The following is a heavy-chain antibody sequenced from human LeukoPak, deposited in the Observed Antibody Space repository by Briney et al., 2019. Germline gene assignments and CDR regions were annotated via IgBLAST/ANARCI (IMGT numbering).Heavy chain of an antibody. J-gene: IGHJ4*02. Sequence: GGSLRLSCAASGFSFSSFAMHWVCQAPGKGLEWVTVISFDGSDKFYTDSVKGRFTISRENSKNTLYLQMNNLTAEDTAVYYCATVGIRTASDNWGQGTLVSVSS. V-gene: IGHV3-30*04. D-gene: IGHD1-14*01. CDR3: ATVGIRTASDN. CDR2: ISFDGSDK. CDR1: GFSFSSFA.